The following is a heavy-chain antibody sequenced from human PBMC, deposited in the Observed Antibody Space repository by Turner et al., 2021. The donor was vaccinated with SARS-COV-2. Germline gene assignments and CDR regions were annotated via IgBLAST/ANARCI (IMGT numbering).Heavy chain of an antibody. CDR3: ARGGYCSSTSCSPYWYFDL. V-gene: IGHV1-8*03. Sequence: QGQLVQSGAEVKKPGASVKVSCKASGYTFTSYDINWVRQATGQGLEWMGWRNPDSGNTAYAQKFQGRVTITRNTSISTAYMELSSLRSEDTAVYYCARGGYCSSTSCSPYWYFDLWGRGTLVTVSS. CDR2: RNPDSGNT. CDR1: GYTFTSYD. D-gene: IGHD2-2*01. J-gene: IGHJ2*01.